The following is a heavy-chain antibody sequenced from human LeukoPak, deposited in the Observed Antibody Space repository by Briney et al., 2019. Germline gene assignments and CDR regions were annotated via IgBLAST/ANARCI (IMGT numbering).Heavy chain of an antibody. Sequence: PSGTLSLTCAVSGASISSSNWWSWVRQPPGKGLEWIGEIYHSGSTNYNPSLKSRVTISVDKSKNQFSLKLSSVTAADTAVYYCARNNGDYHDTSGPSDWGRGTLVTVSS. CDR1: GASISSSNW. V-gene: IGHV4-4*02. J-gene: IGHJ4*02. CDR2: IYHSGST. CDR3: ARNNGDYHDTSGPSD. D-gene: IGHD3-22*01.